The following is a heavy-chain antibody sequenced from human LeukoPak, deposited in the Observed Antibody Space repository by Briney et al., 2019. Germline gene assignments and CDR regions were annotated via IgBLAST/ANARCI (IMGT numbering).Heavy chain of an antibody. CDR3: ARENYYDSSGYYFDY. CDR1: GGSISDSY. V-gene: IGHV4-4*07. D-gene: IGHD3-22*01. CDR2: MYVTGTT. Sequence: PSETLSLTCTVSGGSISDSYLSWIRQPAGKGLEWIGRMYVTGTTNYNPSLRSRVTMSTDTSKNQFSLRLSSVTAADTAVYYCARENYYDSSGYYFDYWGQGTLVTVSS. J-gene: IGHJ4*02.